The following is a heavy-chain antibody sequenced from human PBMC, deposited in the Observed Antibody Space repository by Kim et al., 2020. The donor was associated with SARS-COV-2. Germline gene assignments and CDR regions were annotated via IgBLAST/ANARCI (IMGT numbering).Heavy chain of an antibody. V-gene: IGHV1-24*01. Sequence: ASVNVSCKVSGYTLTELSMHWVRQAPGKGLEWMGGFDPEDGETIYAQKFQGRVTMTEDTSTDTAYMDLSSLRSEDTAVYYCATSAAAGRLYWFDPWGQGTLVTVSS. D-gene: IGHD6-13*01. CDR1: GYTLTELS. CDR2: FDPEDGET. J-gene: IGHJ5*02. CDR3: ATSAAAGRLYWFDP.